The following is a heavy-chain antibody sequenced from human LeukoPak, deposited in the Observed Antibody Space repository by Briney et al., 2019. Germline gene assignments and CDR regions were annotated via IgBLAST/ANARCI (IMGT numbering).Heavy chain of an antibody. CDR2: IYTSGST. CDR3: ARDRYGWFDP. V-gene: IGHV4-38-2*02. D-gene: IGHD1-1*01. CDR1: GYSISSGYY. Sequence: SETLSLTCAVSGYSISSGYYWGWIRQPPGKGLEWIGRIYTSGSTNYNPSLKSRVTMSVDTSKNQFSLKLSSVTAADTAVYYCARDRYGWFDPWGQGTLVTVSS. J-gene: IGHJ5*02.